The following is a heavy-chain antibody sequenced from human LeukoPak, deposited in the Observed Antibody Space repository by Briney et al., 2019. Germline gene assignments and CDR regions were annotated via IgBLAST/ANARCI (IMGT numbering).Heavy chain of an antibody. Sequence: ASETLSLTCTVSGDSISSSYWGWIRQPAGKGLEWIGRIHTSGSTYYSPSLKSRVTMSVDTSTNQFSLKLSSVTAADTAMHYCARVRLGRGLDYWGQGTLVTVSS. D-gene: IGHD6-19*01. CDR3: ARVRLGRGLDY. J-gene: IGHJ4*02. CDR1: GDSISSSY. CDR2: IHTSGST. V-gene: IGHV4-4*07.